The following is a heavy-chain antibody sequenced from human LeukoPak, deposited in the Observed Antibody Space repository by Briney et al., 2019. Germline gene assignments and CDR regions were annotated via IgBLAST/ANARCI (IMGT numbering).Heavy chain of an antibody. J-gene: IGHJ4*02. V-gene: IGHV3-23*01. CDR1: GFTFSSYA. D-gene: IGHD2-15*01. Sequence: GGSLRLSCAASGFTFSSYAMSWVRQAPGKGLEWVSAISGSGGSTYYADSVKGRFTISRDNSKNTLYLQMNSLRAEDTAVYYCAKGREGSGGSCLVYFDYWGQGTLVTVSS. CDR2: ISGSGGST. CDR3: AKGREGSGGSCLVYFDY.